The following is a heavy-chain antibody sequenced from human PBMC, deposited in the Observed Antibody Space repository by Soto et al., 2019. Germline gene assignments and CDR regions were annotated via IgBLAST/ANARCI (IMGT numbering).Heavy chain of an antibody. Sequence: LRLSCAASGFTFSSYAMSWARQAPGKGLEWVSAISGSGGSTYYADSVKGRFTISRDNSKNTLYLQMNSLRAEDTAVYYCAKDQITYYYDSSGQTPFDYWGQGTLVTVSS. V-gene: IGHV3-23*01. CDR2: ISGSGGST. CDR1: GFTFSSYA. D-gene: IGHD3-22*01. CDR3: AKDQITYYYDSSGQTPFDY. J-gene: IGHJ4*02.